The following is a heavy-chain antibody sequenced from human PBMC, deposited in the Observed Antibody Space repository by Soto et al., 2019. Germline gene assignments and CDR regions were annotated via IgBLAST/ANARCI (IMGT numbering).Heavy chain of an antibody. J-gene: IGHJ5*02. Sequence: QVQLQESGPGLVKPSETLSLTCTVSGGSISSYFWSWIRQPPGKGLEWIGHIHYSGSTNYNPSLKSRLTISLDTSKNQFSLMLSPVTAADTAVYHCARVPSGYDPNWFDPWGQGTLVTVSS. V-gene: IGHV4-59*01. CDR3: ARVPSGYDPNWFDP. CDR2: IHYSGST. CDR1: GGSISSYF. D-gene: IGHD5-12*01.